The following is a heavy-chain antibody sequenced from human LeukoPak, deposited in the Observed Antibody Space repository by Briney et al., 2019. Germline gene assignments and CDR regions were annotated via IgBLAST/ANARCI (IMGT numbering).Heavy chain of an antibody. CDR3: AGGHPYYYGSGTPYYMDV. Sequence: ASVKVSCKASGYTFTSYYMHWVRQAPGQGLEWMGIINPSGGSTSYAQKFQGRVTMTRDMSTSTVYMELSSLRSEDTAVYYCAGGHPYYYGSGTPYYMDVWGKGTTVTISS. D-gene: IGHD3-10*01. CDR1: GYTFTSYY. CDR2: INPSGGST. V-gene: IGHV1-46*01. J-gene: IGHJ6*03.